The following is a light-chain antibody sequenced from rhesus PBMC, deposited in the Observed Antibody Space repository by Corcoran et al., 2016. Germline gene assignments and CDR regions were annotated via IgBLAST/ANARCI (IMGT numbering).Light chain of an antibody. Sequence: DIQMTQSPSSLSASVGDRVTITCRASQGISSRLAWYQQKPGKAPNSLIHKASSLQSGVPSRFSGNGSGTVFTLTISSLQPEDFATYYCQPYNSAPYSFGQGTKVEIK. V-gene: IGKV1-21*01. J-gene: IGKJ2*01. CDR1: QGISSR. CDR3: QPYNSAPYS. CDR2: KAS.